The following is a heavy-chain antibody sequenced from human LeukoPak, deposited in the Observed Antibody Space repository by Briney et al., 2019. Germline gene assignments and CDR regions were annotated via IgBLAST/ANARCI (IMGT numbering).Heavy chain of an antibody. V-gene: IGHV3-23*01. Sequence: GGSLRLSCAASGFTFSSFAMSWVRQAPGKGLQRVSAISGSDGTTYYADSVKGRFTISRDNSRNTLYLRVNSLRDEDTAVYYCAILWREGDYGSAFGVWGQGTKVTVSS. D-gene: IGHD4-17*01. J-gene: IGHJ3*01. CDR1: GFTFSSFA. CDR3: AILWREGDYGSAFGV. CDR2: ISGSDGTT.